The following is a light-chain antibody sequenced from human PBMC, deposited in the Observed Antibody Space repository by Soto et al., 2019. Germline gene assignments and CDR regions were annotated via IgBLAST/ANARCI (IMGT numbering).Light chain of an antibody. Sequence: IVMTQAPLSLPVTPGEPASISCRSSQSLLHSNGYTYLDWYLQKPGQSPQLLIYLGSNRASGVPDRFSGSGSGTDFTLKISRVEAEDVGVYYCMQALHTPTFGQGTKLEIK. CDR1: QSLLHSNGYTY. V-gene: IGKV2-28*01. CDR2: LGS. CDR3: MQALHTPT. J-gene: IGKJ2*01.